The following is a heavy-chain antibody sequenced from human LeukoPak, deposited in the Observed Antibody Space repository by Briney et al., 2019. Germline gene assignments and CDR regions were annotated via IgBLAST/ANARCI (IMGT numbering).Heavy chain of an antibody. CDR2: IYYSGST. D-gene: IGHD3-16*02. Sequence: SETLSLTCTVSGGSISSSSYYWGWIRQPPGKGLEWIGSIYYSGSTYYNPSLKSRVTISVDTSKNQFSLKLSSVTAADTAVYYCARDGGYRWLRLAHLTSFDYWGQGTLVTVSS. CDR1: GGSISSSSYY. V-gene: IGHV4-39*07. CDR3: ARDGGYRWLRLAHLTSFDY. J-gene: IGHJ4*02.